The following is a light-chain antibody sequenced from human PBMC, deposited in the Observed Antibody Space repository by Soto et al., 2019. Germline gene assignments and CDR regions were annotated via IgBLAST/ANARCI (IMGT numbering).Light chain of an antibody. V-gene: IGLV2-14*01. CDR1: SSDVGGYNY. CDR3: SSYTSSSTLV. CDR2: DVS. Sequence: QSVLTQPASVSGSPGQAITISCTGTSSDVGGYNYVSWYQQHPGKAPKLMIYDVSNRPSGVSNRFSGSKSGNTASLTISGLQAEYGAYYYCSSYTSSSTLVFGGGTKLTVL. J-gene: IGLJ2*01.